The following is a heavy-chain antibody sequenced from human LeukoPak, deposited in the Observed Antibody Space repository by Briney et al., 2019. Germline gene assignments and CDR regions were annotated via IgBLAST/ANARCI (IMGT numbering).Heavy chain of an antibody. V-gene: IGHV4-31*03. J-gene: IGHJ4*02. CDR1: GGSISSGGYY. CDR2: IYYSGST. D-gene: IGHD3-10*01. CDR3: AREQYGSGSYGFGY. Sequence: SSETLSLTCTVSGGSISSGGYYWSWIRQHPGKGLEWIGYIYYSGSTYYNPSLKSRVTISVDTSKNQFSLKLSSVTAADTAVYYCAREQYGSGSYGFGYGGQGTLVTVSS.